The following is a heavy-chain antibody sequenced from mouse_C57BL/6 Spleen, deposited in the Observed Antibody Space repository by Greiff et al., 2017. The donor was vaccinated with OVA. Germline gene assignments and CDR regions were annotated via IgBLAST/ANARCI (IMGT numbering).Heavy chain of an antibody. CDR1: GFTFSDYY. V-gene: IGHV5-12*01. J-gene: IGHJ3*01. CDR3: ARGYDFPFAY. D-gene: IGHD2-4*01. CDR2: ISNGGGST. Sequence: EVQVVESGGGLVQPGGSLKLSCAASGFTFSDYYMYWVRQTLEKRLEWVAYISNGGGSTYYPDTVKGRFTISRDNAKNTLYLQMSRLKSEDTAMYYCARGYDFPFAYWGQGTLVTVSA.